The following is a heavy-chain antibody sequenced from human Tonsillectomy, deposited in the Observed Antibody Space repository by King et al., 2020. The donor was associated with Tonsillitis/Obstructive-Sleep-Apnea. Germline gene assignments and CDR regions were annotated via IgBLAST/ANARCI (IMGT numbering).Heavy chain of an antibody. CDR2: IKSKTDGGTT. CDR1: GFTFSNAW. J-gene: IGHJ4*02. Sequence: QLVESGGGLVKPGGSLRLSCAASGFTFSNAWINWVRQAPGKGLEWVGRIKSKTDGGTTDYAAPVKGRFTISRDDSKNTLYLQMNSLKTEDTAVYYCTTSVEWQWLAYYFDYWGQGTLVTVSS. CDR3: TTSVEWQWLAYYFDY. D-gene: IGHD6-19*01. V-gene: IGHV3-15*07.